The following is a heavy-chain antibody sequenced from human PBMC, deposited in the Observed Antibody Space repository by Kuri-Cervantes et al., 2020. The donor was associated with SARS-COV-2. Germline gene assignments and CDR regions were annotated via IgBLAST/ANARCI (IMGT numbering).Heavy chain of an antibody. Sequence: SQTLSLTCAVYGGPYRGYYWTWIRQPPGKGLEWIGEINHRGSTNYNPSLESRITISEDRSNNQFTLKVTSVTAADTAVYYCARGTPKVEYGSGWGYFYYYGMAVWGQGTTVTVAS. CDR3: ARGTPKVEYGSGWGYFYYYGMAV. V-gene: IGHV4-34*01. CDR1: GGPYRGYY. CDR2: INHRGST. D-gene: IGHD6-19*01. J-gene: IGHJ6*02.